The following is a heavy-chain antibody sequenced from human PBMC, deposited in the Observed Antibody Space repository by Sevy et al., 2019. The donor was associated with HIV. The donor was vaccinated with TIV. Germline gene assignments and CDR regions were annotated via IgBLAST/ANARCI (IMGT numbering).Heavy chain of an antibody. CDR2: IYSGGST. Sequence: GESLKISCAASGFTVSSNYMSWVRQAPGKGLEWVSVIYSGGSTYYADSVKGRFTISRDNSKNTLYLQMNSLRAEDTAVYYCARWDCGGDCYSGMPAYYYYGMDVWGQGTTVTVSS. J-gene: IGHJ6*02. CDR1: GFTVSSNY. D-gene: IGHD2-21*02. V-gene: IGHV3-53*01. CDR3: ARWDCGGDCYSGMPAYYYYGMDV.